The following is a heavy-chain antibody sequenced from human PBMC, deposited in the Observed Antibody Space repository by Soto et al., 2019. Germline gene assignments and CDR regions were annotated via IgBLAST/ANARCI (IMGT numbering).Heavy chain of an antibody. D-gene: IGHD3-22*01. CDR1: GFSLNTYS. V-gene: IGHV3-21*01. CDR2: ITSSTGYI. J-gene: IGHJ3*02. Sequence: EVQLVESGGGLVKPGGSLRLSCAASGFSLNTYSMNWVRQAPGQGLEWVSSITSSTGYIYYTDSVKGRFTISGDIANNSLYLQMNSLRAEDTAVYYCPRAPYYYDSSAYYPDAFDIWGQGTMVTVSS. CDR3: PRAPYYYDSSAYYPDAFDI.